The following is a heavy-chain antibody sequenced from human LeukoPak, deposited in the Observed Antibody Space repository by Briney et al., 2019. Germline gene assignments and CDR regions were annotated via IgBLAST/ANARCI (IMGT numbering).Heavy chain of an antibody. V-gene: IGHV3-48*03. Sequence: GGSLRLSCGASGFTFSSFEMNWVRPAPGKGLEWVSYISPSGTARYYADSLRGRFIISRDNAMKSLYLQMNSLRAEDTAVYYCTRDGHSSTWYANFDYWGQGILVTVSS. D-gene: IGHD6-13*01. CDR1: GFTFSSFE. J-gene: IGHJ4*02. CDR3: TRDGHSSTWYANFDY. CDR2: ISPSGTAR.